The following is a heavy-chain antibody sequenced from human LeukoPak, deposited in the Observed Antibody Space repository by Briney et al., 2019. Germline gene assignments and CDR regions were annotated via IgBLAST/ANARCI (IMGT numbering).Heavy chain of an antibody. V-gene: IGHV1-69*13. D-gene: IGHD3-10*01. Sequence: SVKVSCKASGGTFSNYAISWVRQAPGQGLEWMGGIMPIFGTGKNAQKFQGRVTITADESTSTAYMELSSLRSEDTAVYYCARALTMVRGDSNNWFDPWGQGTLVTVSS. CDR1: GGTFSNYA. CDR3: ARALTMVRGDSNNWFDP. CDR2: IMPIFGTG. J-gene: IGHJ5*02.